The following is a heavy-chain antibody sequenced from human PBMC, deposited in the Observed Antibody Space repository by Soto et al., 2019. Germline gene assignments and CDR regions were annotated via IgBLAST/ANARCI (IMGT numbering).Heavy chain of an antibody. CDR3: ARDITHRGYSGYGMDV. CDR1: GFTFSSYS. V-gene: IGHV3-21*01. D-gene: IGHD5-12*01. CDR2: IGSSSSYI. J-gene: IGHJ6*02. Sequence: GGSLRLSCAASGFTFSSYSMNWVRQAPGKGLEWVSSIGSSSSYIYYADSVKGRFTISRDNAKNSLYLQMNSLRAEDTAVYYCARDITHRGYSGYGMDVWGQGTTVTVSS.